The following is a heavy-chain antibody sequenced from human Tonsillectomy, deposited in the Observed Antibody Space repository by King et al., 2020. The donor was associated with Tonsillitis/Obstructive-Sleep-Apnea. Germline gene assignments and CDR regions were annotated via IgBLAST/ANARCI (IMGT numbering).Heavy chain of an antibody. CDR2: IWYDGSNT. V-gene: IGHV3-33*01. Sequence: VQLVESGGGVGQPGRSLRLSCAASGFTFRSYGMHWVRQAPGKGLEWVAVIWYDGSNTYYADSVKGRFTISRDNSKNTLYLQMNSLRAEDTAVYYCAREGITIFGVALDAFDIWGQGTMVTVSS. J-gene: IGHJ3*02. CDR3: AREGITIFGVALDAFDI. D-gene: IGHD3-3*01. CDR1: GFTFRSYG.